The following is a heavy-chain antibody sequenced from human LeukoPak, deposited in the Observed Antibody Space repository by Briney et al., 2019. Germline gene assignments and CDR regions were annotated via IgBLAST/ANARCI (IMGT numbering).Heavy chain of an antibody. CDR1: GFTFSSYE. J-gene: IGHJ4*02. CDR3: ARSGDSGYDLSGAELWGY. Sequence: PGGSLRLSCAASGFTFSSYEMNWVRQAPGKGLEWVSYISSSGSTIYYADSVKGRFTISRDNAKNSLYLQMNSLRAEDTAVYYCARSGDSGYDLSGAELWGYWGQGTLVTVSS. D-gene: IGHD5-12*01. V-gene: IGHV3-48*03. CDR2: ISSSGSTI.